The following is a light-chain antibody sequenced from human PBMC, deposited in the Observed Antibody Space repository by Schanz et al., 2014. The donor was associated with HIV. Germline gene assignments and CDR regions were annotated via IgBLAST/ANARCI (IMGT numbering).Light chain of an antibody. CDR1: AGDVGSYDY. CDR3: QSYDSSLSGYV. J-gene: IGLJ1*01. V-gene: IGLV2-11*01. Sequence: QSALTQPRSVSGSPGQSVTISCTGTAGDVGSYDYVSWYQQHPGKAPKLMIYDVSKRPSGVPDRFSGSKSGTSASLAITGLQAEDEADYYCQSYDSSLSGYVFGTGTKLTVL. CDR2: DVS.